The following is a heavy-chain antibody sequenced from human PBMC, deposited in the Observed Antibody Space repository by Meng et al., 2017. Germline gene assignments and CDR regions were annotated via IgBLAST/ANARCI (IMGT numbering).Heavy chain of an antibody. Sequence: GESLKISCAASGFTFSSYGMHWVRQAPGKGLEWVAVIWYDGSNKYYADSVKGRFTISRDNSKNTLYLQMNSLRAEDTAVYYCAREEPGFCSGGSCYPRDEPGWVYWGQRTLVTVSS. CDR3: AREEPGFCSGGSCYPRDEPGWVY. CDR1: GFTFSSYG. D-gene: IGHD2-15*01. CDR2: IWYDGSNK. V-gene: IGHV3-33*01. J-gene: IGHJ4*02.